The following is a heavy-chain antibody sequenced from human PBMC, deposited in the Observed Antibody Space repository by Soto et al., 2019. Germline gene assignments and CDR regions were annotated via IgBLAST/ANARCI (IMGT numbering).Heavy chain of an antibody. CDR3: ARIPCRSTSCYTTYFDY. Sequence: QVQLEQSGAEVKKPGSSVKVSCKASGGTFSRYAINWVRQAPGQGLEWMGGSIPILVKTNYAQKFQGRVTITADESTSTVYMELSSLRSEDTAVYYCARIPCRSTSCYTTYFDYWGRGTLVTVSS. CDR1: GGTFSRYA. D-gene: IGHD2-2*02. V-gene: IGHV1-69*01. CDR2: SIPILVKT. J-gene: IGHJ4*02.